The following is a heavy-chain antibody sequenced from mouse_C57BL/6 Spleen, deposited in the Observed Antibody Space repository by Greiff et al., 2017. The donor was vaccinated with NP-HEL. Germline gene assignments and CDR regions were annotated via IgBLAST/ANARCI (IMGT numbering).Heavy chain of an antibody. Sequence: EVQRVESGGGLVKPGGSLKLSCAASGFTFSDYGMHWVRQAPEKGLEWVAYISSGSSTIYYADTVKGRFTISRDNAKNTVFLQMTSLRSEDTAMYYCATPPDHRAMDYWGQGTTLTVSS. J-gene: IGHJ4*01. V-gene: IGHV5-17*01. CDR3: ATPPDHRAMDY. CDR1: GFTFSDYG. CDR2: ISSGSSTI. D-gene: IGHD2-14*01.